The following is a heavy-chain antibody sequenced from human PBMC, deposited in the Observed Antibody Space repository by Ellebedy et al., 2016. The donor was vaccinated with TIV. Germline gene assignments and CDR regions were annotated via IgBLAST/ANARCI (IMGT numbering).Heavy chain of an antibody. Sequence: MPSETLSLTCAVSGVSISSSNWWTWVRQPPGKGPEWIGEVSHAGYTNYNPSLRIRVSMSVDMSNNQFSLKLSSVTAADTAVYYCARDGSKWFGTTGWYFDLWGRGTLVTLSS. D-gene: IGHD3-10*01. CDR3: ARDGSKWFGTTGWYFDL. V-gene: IGHV4-4*02. J-gene: IGHJ2*01. CDR1: GVSISSSNW. CDR2: VSHAGYT.